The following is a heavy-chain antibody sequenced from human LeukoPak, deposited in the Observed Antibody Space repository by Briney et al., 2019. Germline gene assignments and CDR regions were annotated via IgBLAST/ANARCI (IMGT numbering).Heavy chain of an antibody. CDR2: IWYDGSNK. Sequence: PGGSLRLSCAASGFTFSSYGMHWVRQAPGKGLEWVAVIWYDGSNKYYADSVKGRFTISRDNSKNTLYLQMNSLRAEDTAVCYCAKDLGDSYGTYYFDYWGQGTLVTVSS. D-gene: IGHD5-18*01. V-gene: IGHV3-33*06. CDR3: AKDLGDSYGTYYFDY. J-gene: IGHJ4*02. CDR1: GFTFSSYG.